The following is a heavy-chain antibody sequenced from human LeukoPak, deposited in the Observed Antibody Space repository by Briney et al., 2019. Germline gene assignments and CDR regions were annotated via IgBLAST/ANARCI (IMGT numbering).Heavy chain of an antibody. CDR1: GGTFSSYA. CDR2: IIPIFGTA. D-gene: IGHD5-18*01. CDR3: ARGRGYSSRNYYYYMDV. J-gene: IGHJ6*03. V-gene: IGHV1-69*06. Sequence: GASVKVSCKASGGTFSSYAISWVRQAPGQGLEWMGGIIPIFGTANYAQEFQGRVTITADKSTSTAYMELSSLRSEDTAVYYCARGRGYSSRNYYYYMDVWGKGTTVTVSS.